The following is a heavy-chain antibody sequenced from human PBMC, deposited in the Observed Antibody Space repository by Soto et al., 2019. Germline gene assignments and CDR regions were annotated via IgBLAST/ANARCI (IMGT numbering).Heavy chain of an antibody. V-gene: IGHV1-3*01. J-gene: IGHJ3*01. D-gene: IGHD6-25*01. CDR1: GFTFSDNL. CDR3: ARDRHSGGPRENDAFDV. CDR2: LNPDTGNT. Sequence: QVQLVQSGAELKKPGASVNISCTASGFTFSDNLINWVRQAPGQGLEWMVWLNPDTGNTRYSETFQGRVTIYSHSYASIVYLELSDLENEDPALYFCARDRHSGGPRENDAFDVWCQGTMITVSS.